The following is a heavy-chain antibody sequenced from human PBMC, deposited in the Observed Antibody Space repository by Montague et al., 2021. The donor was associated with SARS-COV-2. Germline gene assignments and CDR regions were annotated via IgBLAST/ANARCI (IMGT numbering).Heavy chain of an antibody. CDR3: ARSDLSVIVLVVYATRGWYFDL. J-gene: IGHJ2*01. CDR1: GGSISSSSYY. D-gene: IGHD2-8*02. V-gene: IGHV4-39*07. CDR2: IYYSGST. Sequence: SETLSLTCTVSGGSISSSSYYWGWIRQPPGKGLEWIGSIYYSGSTYYNPSLKSRVTISVDTSKNPFSLTLISVTAADTAVYDCARSDLSVIVLVVYATRGWYFDLWGRGTLVTVSS.